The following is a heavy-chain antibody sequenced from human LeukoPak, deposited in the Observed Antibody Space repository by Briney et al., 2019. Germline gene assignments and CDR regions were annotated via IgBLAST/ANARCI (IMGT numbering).Heavy chain of an antibody. J-gene: IGHJ4*02. CDR2: MNPNSGNT. CDR1: GYTFTGYY. Sequence: ASVKVSCKASGYTFTGYYMHWVRQAPGQGLEWMGWMNPNSGNTGYAQKFQGRVTMTRNTSISTAYMELSSLRSEDTAVYYCARGLARTSMVTRGGVRFDYWGQGTLVTVSS. CDR3: ARGLARTSMVTRGGVRFDY. D-gene: IGHD5-18*01. V-gene: IGHV1-8*02.